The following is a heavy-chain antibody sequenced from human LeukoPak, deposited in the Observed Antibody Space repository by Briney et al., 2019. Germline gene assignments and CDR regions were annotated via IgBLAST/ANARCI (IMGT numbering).Heavy chain of an antibody. Sequence: PGGSLRLSCAASGFTFSSYAMSWVRQAPGKGLEWVTLISYDGSNKKYADSVKGRFTISRDNSKNTLYLQMNSLRGEDTAVYYCAKGRSGSYDHFDYWGQGTRVTVSS. CDR3: AKGRSGSYDHFDY. V-gene: IGHV3-30*18. CDR1: GFTFSSYA. CDR2: ISYDGSNK. J-gene: IGHJ4*02. D-gene: IGHD1-26*01.